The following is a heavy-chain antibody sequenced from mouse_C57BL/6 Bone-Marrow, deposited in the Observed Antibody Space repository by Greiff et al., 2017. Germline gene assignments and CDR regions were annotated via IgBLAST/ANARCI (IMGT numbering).Heavy chain of an antibody. D-gene: IGHD2-2*01. CDR1: GYTFTSYG. CDR2: ICTRSGNT. Sequence: VQLQQSGAELARPGASVKLSCKASGYTFTSYGISWVKQRTGQGLEWIGEICTRSGNTYYNEKFKGKATLTADKSSSTAYMELLSLTSEDAAGYCCSRRGGYYYAIDYWGQGTSVTVSS. CDR3: SRRGGYYYAIDY. V-gene: IGHV1-81*01. J-gene: IGHJ4*01.